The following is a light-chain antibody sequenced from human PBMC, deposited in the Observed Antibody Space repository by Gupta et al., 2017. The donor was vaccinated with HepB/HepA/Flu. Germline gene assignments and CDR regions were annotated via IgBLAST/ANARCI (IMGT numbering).Light chain of an antibody. CDR3: QQYYSAPT. CDR1: QSALYSSNNKNF. CDR2: LAS. V-gene: IGKV4-1*01. J-gene: IGKJ1*01. Sequence: IVMTQSPDSLAVSLGERATINCKSSQSALYSSNNKNFLAWYQQKPGQPPQLLIYLASTRESGVPARFSGRGLGRDFTLTISSRQAEDVAVYYCQQYYSAPTFGQGTKVEIK.